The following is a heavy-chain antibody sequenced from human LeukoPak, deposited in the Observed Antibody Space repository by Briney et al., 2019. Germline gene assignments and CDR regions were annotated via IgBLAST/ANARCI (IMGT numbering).Heavy chain of an antibody. CDR1: GFIVSSYY. D-gene: IGHD3/OR15-3a*01. V-gene: IGHV3-53*01. CDR3: ARGDWAY. Sequence: GGSLRLSCAASGFIVSSYYMTWVRQTPGKGLEWDSVIYGDGSTYYTDSVKGRFAISRDNSKNTLYLQMNSLNVEDTAVYYCARGDWAYWGQGILVTVSS. J-gene: IGHJ4*02. CDR2: IYGDGST.